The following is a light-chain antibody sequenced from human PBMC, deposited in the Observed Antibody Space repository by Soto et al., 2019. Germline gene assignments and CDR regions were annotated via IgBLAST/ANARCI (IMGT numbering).Light chain of an antibody. Sequence: QSALTQPPSASGSPGQSVTISCTGTSSDIGTYDYVSWFQQHPGEAPKLIIFEVSERPSGVPDRFSGSKSGNTASLTVSGLQVEDEADYYCISYAGSTSLFGGGTKLTVL. CDR1: SSDIGTYDY. CDR2: EVS. V-gene: IGLV2-8*01. J-gene: IGLJ3*02. CDR3: ISYAGSTSL.